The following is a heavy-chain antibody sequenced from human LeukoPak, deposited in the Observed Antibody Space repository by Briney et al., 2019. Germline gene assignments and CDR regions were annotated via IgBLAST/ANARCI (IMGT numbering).Heavy chain of an antibody. CDR2: IYPGDSDT. CDR3: ARPLYSGSYLSFDY. J-gene: IGHJ4*02. V-gene: IGHV5-51*01. CDR1: GCSFTSYW. D-gene: IGHD1-26*01. Sequence: GESLKISCKGSGCSFTSYWIGWVRQLPGKGLEWMGIIYPGDSDTRYSPSFQGQVTISADKSISTAYLQWSSLKASDTATYYCARPLYSGSYLSFDYWGQGTLVTVSS.